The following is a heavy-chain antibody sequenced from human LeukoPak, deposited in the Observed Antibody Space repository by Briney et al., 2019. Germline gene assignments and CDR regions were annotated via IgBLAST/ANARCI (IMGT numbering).Heavy chain of an antibody. J-gene: IGHJ4*02. CDR2: ISPYNGHT. CDR3: VTTSKHCTGGSCFYPFDY. Sequence: ASVKVSCRASGYTFTSYGISWVRQAPGQGLEWMGWISPYNGHTNYAQKLQGRVTMTTDTSTSTAYMELRSLRSDDTAVYFCVTTSKHCTGGSCFYPFDYWGQGTLVTVSS. CDR1: GYTFTSYG. D-gene: IGHD2-15*01. V-gene: IGHV1-18*01.